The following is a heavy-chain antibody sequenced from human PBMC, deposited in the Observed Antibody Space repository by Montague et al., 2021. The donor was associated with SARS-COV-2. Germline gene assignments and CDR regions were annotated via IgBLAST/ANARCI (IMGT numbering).Heavy chain of an antibody. D-gene: IGHD3-16*01. CDR2: IKQDGSEK. Sequence: SLRLSCAASGFTFSNHWMSWVRQAPGKGLEWVANIKQDGSEKYYLDSVKGLFTVSRDNAKNSLYLRMSSLRAEDTAVYYCARDIRDYVLREFDFWGQGTLVYVSS. V-gene: IGHV3-7*01. CDR3: ARDIRDYVLREFDF. J-gene: IGHJ4*02. CDR1: GFTFSNHW.